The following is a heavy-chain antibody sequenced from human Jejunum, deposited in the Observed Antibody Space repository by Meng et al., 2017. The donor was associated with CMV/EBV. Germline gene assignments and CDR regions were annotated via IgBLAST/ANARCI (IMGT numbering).Heavy chain of an antibody. CDR2: IYPGGST. D-gene: IGHD2-21*01. CDR1: GGSIGSAGYS. V-gene: IGHV4-30-2*01. Sequence: CAVSGGSIGSAGYSWSWIRQPPGKGLEWIGYIYPGGSTYYSLALKSRATILVDRSKNQFSLKLTSMTVTDTAVYYCARRVSHSDYLDSWGQGALVTVSS. J-gene: IGHJ4*02. CDR3: ARRVSHSDYLDS.